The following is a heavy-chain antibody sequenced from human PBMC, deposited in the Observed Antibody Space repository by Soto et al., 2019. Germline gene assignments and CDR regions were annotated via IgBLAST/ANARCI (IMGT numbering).Heavy chain of an antibody. J-gene: IGHJ1*01. CDR1: GGSISSYF. Sequence: SETLSLTCTVSGGSISSYFWSWIRQPPGKGLEWIGYIYYSESTNYNPSLKSRVTISVDTSKNQFSLKLSSVTAADTAVYYFARDSSGYYGLGTYAYFQHWGQGTLVTVSS. V-gene: IGHV4-59*01. CDR2: IYYSEST. D-gene: IGHD3-22*01. CDR3: ARDSSGYYGLGTYAYFQH.